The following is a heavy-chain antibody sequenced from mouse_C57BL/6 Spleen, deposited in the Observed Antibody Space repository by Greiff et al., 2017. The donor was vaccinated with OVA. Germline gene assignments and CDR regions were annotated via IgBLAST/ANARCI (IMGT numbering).Heavy chain of an antibody. Sequence: QVQLKESGAELAKPGASVKLSCKASGYTFTSYWMHWVKQRPGQGLEWIGYINPSSGYTKYNQKFKDKATLTADKSSSTAYMQLSSLTYEDSAVYYCAIYYDLQGFAYWGQGTLVTVSA. CDR2: INPSSGYT. CDR3: AIYYDLQGFAY. D-gene: IGHD2-4*01. V-gene: IGHV1-7*01. CDR1: GYTFTSYW. J-gene: IGHJ3*01.